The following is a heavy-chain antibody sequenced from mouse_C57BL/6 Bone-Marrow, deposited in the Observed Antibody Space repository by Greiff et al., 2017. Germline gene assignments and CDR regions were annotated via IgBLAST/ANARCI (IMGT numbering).Heavy chain of an antibody. D-gene: IGHD4-1*01. J-gene: IGHJ2*01. Sequence: VQLKQSGAELVRPGASVKLSCTASGFNIKDDSMHWVKQRPEQGLEWIGWIDPENGATEYASKFQGKATITADTSSNTAYLQLSRLTSEDTAVYYCTLANWDDYWGQGTTLTVSS. CDR1: GFNIKDDS. CDR3: TLANWDDY. V-gene: IGHV14-4*01. CDR2: IDPENGAT.